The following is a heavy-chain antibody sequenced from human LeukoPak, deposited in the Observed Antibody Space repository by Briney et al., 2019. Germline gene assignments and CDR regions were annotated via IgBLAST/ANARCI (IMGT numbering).Heavy chain of an antibody. V-gene: IGHV1-24*01. CDR2: FDPEDGET. D-gene: IGHD1-1*01. J-gene: IGHJ4*02. CDR3: ATQNWNDEGEFDY. CDR1: GYTLTELS. Sequence: ASVKVSFKVSGYTLTELSMHWVRQAPGKGLEWMGGFDPEDGETIYAQKFQGRVTMTEDTSTDTAYMELSSLRSEDTAVYYCATQNWNDEGEFDYWGQGTLVTVSS.